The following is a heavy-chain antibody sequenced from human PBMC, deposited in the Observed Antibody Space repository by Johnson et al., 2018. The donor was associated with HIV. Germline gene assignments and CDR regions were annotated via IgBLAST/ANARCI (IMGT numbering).Heavy chain of an antibody. D-gene: IGHD3-16*02. V-gene: IGHV3-33*01. CDR2: VWYDGSNK. CDR1: GFTFSNFG. CDR3: ASHQTAGLRLGDLSSYDAFDI. Sequence: QVQLVESGGGVVQPGRSLRLSCVASGFTFSNFGMHWVRQAPGKGLEWVAVVWYDGSNKYYADSVKGRFTIFRDNSENTLYLQMNSLRAEDTAVYYCASHQTAGLRLGDLSSYDAFDIWGQGTMVTVSS. J-gene: IGHJ3*02.